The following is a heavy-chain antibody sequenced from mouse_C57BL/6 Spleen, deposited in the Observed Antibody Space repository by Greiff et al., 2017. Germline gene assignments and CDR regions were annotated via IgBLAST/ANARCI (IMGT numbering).Heavy chain of an antibody. CDR1: GFSFNTYA. CDR3: VYSNWFAY. CDR2: IRSKSNNYAT. D-gene: IGHD2-5*01. V-gene: IGHV10-1*01. J-gene: IGHJ3*01. Sequence: EVQRVESGGGLVQPKGSLKLSCAASGFSFNTYAMNWVRQATGKGLEWVARIRSKSNNYATYYADSVKDRFTISRDDSESMLYLQMNNLKTEDTAMYYCVYSNWFAYWGQGTLVTVSA.